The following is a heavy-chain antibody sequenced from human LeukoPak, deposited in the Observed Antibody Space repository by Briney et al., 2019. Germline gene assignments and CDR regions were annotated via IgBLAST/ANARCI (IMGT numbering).Heavy chain of an antibody. CDR3: ARDSFTRFDP. Sequence: SETLSLTCTVSGGSVSSGSYYWGWIRQPPGKGLEWIGNIYYSGSTYYNPSLKSRVTISVETSKNQFSLKLSSVTAADTAVYYCARDSFTRFDPWGQGTLVTVSS. J-gene: IGHJ5*02. CDR2: IYYSGST. CDR1: GGSVSSGSYY. V-gene: IGHV4-39*07.